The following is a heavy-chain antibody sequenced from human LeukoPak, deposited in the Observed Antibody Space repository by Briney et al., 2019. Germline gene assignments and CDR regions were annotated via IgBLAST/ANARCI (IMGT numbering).Heavy chain of an antibody. D-gene: IGHD4-17*01. J-gene: IGHJ4*02. CDR2: IYYSGST. CDR3: ARVGDYGDFDY. Sequence: SETLSLTCTVSGGPISSYYWSWIRQLPGKGLEWIGYIYYSGSTNYNPSLKSRVTISVDTSKNQFSLKLSSVTAADTAVYYCARVGDYGDFDYWGQGTLITVSS. V-gene: IGHV4-59*01. CDR1: GGPISSYY.